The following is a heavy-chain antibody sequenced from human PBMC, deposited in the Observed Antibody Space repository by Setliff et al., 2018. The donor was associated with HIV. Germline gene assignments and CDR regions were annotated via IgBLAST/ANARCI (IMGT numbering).Heavy chain of an antibody. CDR1: GYTFTSHT. V-gene: IGHV1-3*01. CDR3: ARSRSGWSSPFDY. J-gene: IGHJ4*02. D-gene: IGHD6-19*01. CDR2: INAGNGNT. Sequence: ASVKVSCKTSGYTFTSHTIHWVRQAPGQGLEWMGWINAGNGNTKYSQKFQSRVTITRDTSATTAFMELSSLTSEDTAVYYCARSRSGWSSPFDYWGQGTLVTVSS.